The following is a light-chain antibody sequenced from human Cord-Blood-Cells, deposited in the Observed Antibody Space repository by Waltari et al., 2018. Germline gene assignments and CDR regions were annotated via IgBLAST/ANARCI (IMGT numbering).Light chain of an antibody. CDR3: QQYNNWPPLT. V-gene: IGKV3-15*01. Sequence: EIVPTPSPVTLAVCPGHTATLPCRASQSVSSNLAWYQQKPGQAPRLLIYGASTRATGIPARFSGSGSGTEFTLTISSLQSEDFAVYYCQQYNNWPPLTFGEGTKVEIK. J-gene: IGKJ4*01. CDR1: QSVSSN. CDR2: GAS.